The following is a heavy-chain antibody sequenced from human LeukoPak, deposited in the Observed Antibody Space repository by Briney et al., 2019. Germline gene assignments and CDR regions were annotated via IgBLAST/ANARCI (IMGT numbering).Heavy chain of an antibody. D-gene: IGHD3-22*01. Sequence: GGSLRLSCAASGFTLSTYWMTWVRQAPGKGLEWVANIKQDGSEKYYVDSVKGRFTISRDNAKNSLYLQMNSLRAEDTAVYYCARGRLTYYYDSSGYPFDYWGQGTLVTVSS. V-gene: IGHV3-7*01. CDR2: IKQDGSEK. CDR1: GFTLSTYW. CDR3: ARGRLTYYYDSSGYPFDY. J-gene: IGHJ4*02.